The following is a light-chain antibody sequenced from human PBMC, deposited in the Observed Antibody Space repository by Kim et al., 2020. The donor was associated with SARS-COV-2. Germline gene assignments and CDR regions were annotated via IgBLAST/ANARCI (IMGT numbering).Light chain of an antibody. Sequence: SYELTQPPSVSVAPGQTATISCSGDKLGDSYSCWYQQKPGQSPLLVIYQDSKRPAGIPERFSGSNSGNKATLTISGTQPVDEADYFCQAWDGRTGEVFGGGTQLTVL. CDR2: QDS. J-gene: IGLJ2*01. CDR1: KLGDSY. V-gene: IGLV3-1*01. CDR3: QAWDGRTGEV.